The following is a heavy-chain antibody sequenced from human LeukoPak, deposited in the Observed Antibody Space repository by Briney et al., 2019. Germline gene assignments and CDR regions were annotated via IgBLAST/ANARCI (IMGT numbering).Heavy chain of an antibody. CDR2: SKADGSST. CDR3: ARSDWFDP. J-gene: IGHJ5*02. Sequence: GGSLRLSCAASGFIFSNQWMHWVRQAPGKGLVWVSRSKADGSSTTYADSVRGRFTISRDNAKDTLYLQMNSLTAEDTAVYYCARSDWFDPWGQGTLVTVSS. V-gene: IGHV3-74*01. CDR1: GFIFSNQW.